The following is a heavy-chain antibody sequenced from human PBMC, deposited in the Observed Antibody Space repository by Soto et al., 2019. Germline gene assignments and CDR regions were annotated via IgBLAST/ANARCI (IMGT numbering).Heavy chain of an antibody. CDR1: GFIFKISW. CDR2: VYNDGTYS. CDR3: TRWPRPISTCTGAY. Sequence: GGSLRLPCCASGFIFKISWMHWVRQSPGKGLVWISRVYNDGTYSDYADSVRGRFTISTDNVNDTLESQMNNLRAEDSGLHYCTRWPRPISTCTGAYWGQGTQVTVSS. D-gene: IGHD3-10*02. V-gene: IGHV3-74*01. J-gene: IGHJ4*02.